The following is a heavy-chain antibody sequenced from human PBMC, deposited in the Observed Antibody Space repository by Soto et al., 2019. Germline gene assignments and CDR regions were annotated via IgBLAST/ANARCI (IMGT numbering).Heavy chain of an antibody. CDR1: GYSISSDYY. D-gene: IGHD7-27*01. CDR3: ARGLSGGFDY. Sequence: SETLSLTCAVSGYSISSDYYWGWIRHPPGKGLEWIGSISHSGSAYYNPSLKTRVTMSVDTSKNQFSLKLSSVTAADTALYYCARGLSGGFDYWGRGTLVTVSS. CDR2: ISHSGSA. V-gene: IGHV4-38-2*01. J-gene: IGHJ4*02.